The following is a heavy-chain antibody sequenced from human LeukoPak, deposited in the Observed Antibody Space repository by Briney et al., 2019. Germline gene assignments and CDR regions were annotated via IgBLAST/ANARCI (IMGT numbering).Heavy chain of an antibody. Sequence: PGGSLSLSFAASGFTFSNAWMSWVRQAPGKGLEWVGRIKSKTDGGTTDYAAPVKGRFTISRDDSKNTLYLQVNSLKTEDTAVYYCTTVNPAGHYDYWGQGTLVTVSS. J-gene: IGHJ4*02. V-gene: IGHV3-15*01. CDR3: TTVNPAGHYDY. D-gene: IGHD6-13*01. CDR1: GFTFSNAW. CDR2: IKSKTDGGTT.